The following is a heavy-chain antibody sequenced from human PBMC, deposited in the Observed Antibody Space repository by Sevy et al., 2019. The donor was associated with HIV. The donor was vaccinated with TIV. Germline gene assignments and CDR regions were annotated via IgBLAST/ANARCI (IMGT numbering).Heavy chain of an antibody. CDR3: ATVGLGYYSGSSYYQGDWFDP. V-gene: IGHV1-24*01. J-gene: IGHJ5*02. CDR2: LDPGNGEI. D-gene: IGHD2-15*01. Sequence: DPVKVSCKVFGYSLSKLSMHWVRQAPGKGLEWMGSLDPGNGEITYAQTLQGRVTMTEDNSTDTAYMELSGLTSEDTATYYCATVGLGYYSGSSYYQGDWFDPWGQGTLVTVSS. CDR1: GYSLSKLS.